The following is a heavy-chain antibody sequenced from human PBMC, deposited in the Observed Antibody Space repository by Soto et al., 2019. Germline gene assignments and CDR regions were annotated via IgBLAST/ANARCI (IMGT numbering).Heavy chain of an antibody. V-gene: IGHV1-8*01. Sequence: ASVKVSCQASGYTFTSYNVNWARQATGQGLEWMGWMNPNSGNTGYAQKFQGRVTLTRNTSISTAHMEVSSLRSEDTAVYYCARASSGYGFDAFDMWGQGTMVTVSS. CDR2: MNPNSGNT. J-gene: IGHJ3*02. D-gene: IGHD5-12*01. CDR3: ARASSGYGFDAFDM. CDR1: GYTFTSYN.